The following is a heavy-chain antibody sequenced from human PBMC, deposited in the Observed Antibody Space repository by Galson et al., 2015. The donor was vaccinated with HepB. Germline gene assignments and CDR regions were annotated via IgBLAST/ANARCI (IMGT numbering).Heavy chain of an antibody. J-gene: IGHJ4*02. Sequence: SLRLSCAASGFTFSSYAMHWVRQAPGKGLEYVSAISSNGGSTYYADSVKGRFTISRDNSKNTLYLQMSSLRAEDTAVYYCVKDDWEYSGYDDDYWGQGTLVTVSS. V-gene: IGHV3-64D*06. CDR1: GFTFSSYA. CDR2: ISSNGGST. CDR3: VKDDWEYSGYDDDY. D-gene: IGHD5-12*01.